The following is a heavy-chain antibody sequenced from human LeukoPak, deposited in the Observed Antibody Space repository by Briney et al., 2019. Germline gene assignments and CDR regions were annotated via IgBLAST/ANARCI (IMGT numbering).Heavy chain of an antibody. J-gene: IGHJ4*02. V-gene: IGHV4-39*01. CDR3: ARQDLAVSGIDY. CDR2: IYYSGTT. Sequence: SETLSLTCTVSGGSTSSGSQYWGWIRQPPGKGLEWIGSIYYSGTTYYSPSLKSRVSISLDTSKDQFSLKLNSVTAADTAVYYCARQDLAVSGIDYWGQGTLVTVSS. D-gene: IGHD6-13*01. CDR1: GGSTSSGSQY.